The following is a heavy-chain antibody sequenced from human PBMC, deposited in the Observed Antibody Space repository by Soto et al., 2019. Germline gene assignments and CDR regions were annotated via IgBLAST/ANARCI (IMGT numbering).Heavy chain of an antibody. V-gene: IGHV4-61*01. Sequence: TLSLTCTVSGGSVSSGSYYWSWIRHPPGKGLEWIAYMSYSGTTNYNPSLKSRVTISVDTSKNQFSLRLSSVTAADTAVYYCARAVNFDFWSDSQSGYYLDYWGQGTLVTVSS. D-gene: IGHD3-3*01. J-gene: IGHJ4*02. CDR2: MSYSGTT. CDR3: ARAVNFDFWSDSQSGYYLDY. CDR1: GGSVSSGSYY.